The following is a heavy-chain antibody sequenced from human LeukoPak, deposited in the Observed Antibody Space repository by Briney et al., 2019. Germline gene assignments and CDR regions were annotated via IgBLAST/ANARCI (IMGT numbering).Heavy chain of an antibody. Sequence: GGSLRLSCAASGFTFSDYWMYWVRQAPGKGLVCVSLINNDGSRTNYADSVKGRFTISRDNAKNSLYLQMNGLRAEDTAVYYCARDTGGGYSCYDCWGQGTLVTVSS. CDR2: INNDGSRT. J-gene: IGHJ4*02. CDR3: ARDTGGGYSCYDC. CDR1: GFTFSDYW. V-gene: IGHV3-74*01. D-gene: IGHD5-18*01.